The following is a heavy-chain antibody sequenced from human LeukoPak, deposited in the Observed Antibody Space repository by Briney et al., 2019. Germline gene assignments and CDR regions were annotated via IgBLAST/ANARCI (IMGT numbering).Heavy chain of an antibody. V-gene: IGHV3-15*01. CDR3: TTGDTAMVIEDYFDY. J-gene: IGHJ4*02. CDR2: IKSKTDGGTT. Sequence: GGSLRLSYAASGFTFSNAWMSWVRQAPGKGLEWVGRIKSKTDGGTTDYAAPVKGRFTISRDDSKNTLYLQMNSLKTEDTAVYYCTTGDTAMVIEDYFDYWGQGTLVTVSS. CDR1: GFTFSNAW. D-gene: IGHD5-18*01.